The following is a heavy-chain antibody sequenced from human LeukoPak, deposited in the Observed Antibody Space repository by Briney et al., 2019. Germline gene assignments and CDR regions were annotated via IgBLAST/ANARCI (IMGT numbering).Heavy chain of an antibody. CDR1: GGTFSGYA. CDR2: IIPIFGTA. CDR3: AGRYFGWSMDV. Sequence: GASVKVSCKASGGTFSGYAISWVRQAPGQGLEWLGGIIPIFGTANSAQKFQGRVTITADESTSTAYVRLSSLRSEDTPVYYFAGRYFGWSMDVWGQGTTVTVSS. J-gene: IGHJ6*02. D-gene: IGHD3-9*01. V-gene: IGHV1-69*13.